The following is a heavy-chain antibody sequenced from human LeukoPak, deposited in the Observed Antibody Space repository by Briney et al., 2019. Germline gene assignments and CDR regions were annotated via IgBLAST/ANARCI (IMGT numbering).Heavy chain of an antibody. CDR2: IYYSGST. CDR1: GGSISSYY. J-gene: IGHJ4*02. Sequence: SETLFLTCTVSGGSISSYYWSWIRQPPGKGLEWIGYIYYSGSTNYNPSLKSRVTISVDTSKNQFSLRLSSVTAADTAVYYCASRNTAMVINYWGQGTLVTVSS. CDR3: ASRNTAMVINY. D-gene: IGHD5-18*01. V-gene: IGHV4-59*08.